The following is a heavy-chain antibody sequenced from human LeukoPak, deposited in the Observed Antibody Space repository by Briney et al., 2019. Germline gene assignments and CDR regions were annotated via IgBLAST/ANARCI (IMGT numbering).Heavy chain of an antibody. CDR1: GYTFTSYY. Sequence: GASVKVSCKASGYTFTSYYMHWVRQAPGQGLEWIGVINPSGGSTGYAQKFQGRITMTRDTSTSTVYLELSSLRSEDTAVYYCARDRKECSSGWYVYSGSDCWGQGSLVTVSS. D-gene: IGHD6-19*01. V-gene: IGHV1-46*01. CDR2: INPSGGST. CDR3: ARDRKECSSGWYVYSGSDC. J-gene: IGHJ4*02.